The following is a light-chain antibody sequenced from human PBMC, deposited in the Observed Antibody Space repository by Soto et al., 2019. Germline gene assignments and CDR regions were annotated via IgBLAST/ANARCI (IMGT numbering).Light chain of an antibody. J-gene: IGKJ5*01. CDR1: QTLSGN. CDR3: QQYNYWPIT. V-gene: IGKV3-15*01. Sequence: EVVMTQSPATLSVSPGDSATLSCRASQTLSGNLAWFQHKPAQAPRLLIYGASARATGVPARFSGSGSGTEFTLTIASLQSEDFAVYFCQQYNYWPITFGQGTRLEMK. CDR2: GAS.